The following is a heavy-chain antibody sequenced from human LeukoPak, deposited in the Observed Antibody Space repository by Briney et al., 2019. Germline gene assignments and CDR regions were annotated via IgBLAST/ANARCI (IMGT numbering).Heavy chain of an antibody. Sequence: SETLSLICSVSGGSLSTYFWSWIRQPPGKGLEWIANIYDTGSAKYSPSLKSRVTISVDRSKNQFSLKLTSVTAADTAVYFCARQRENWFDPWGQGTLVTVSS. CDR1: GGSLSTYF. CDR2: IYDTGSA. CDR3: ARQRENWFDP. J-gene: IGHJ5*02. V-gene: IGHV4-59*08.